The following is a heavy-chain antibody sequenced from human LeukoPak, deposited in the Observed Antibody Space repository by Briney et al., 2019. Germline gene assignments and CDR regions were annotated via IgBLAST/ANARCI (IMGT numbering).Heavy chain of an antibody. J-gene: IGHJ4*02. Sequence: GGSLRLSCAASGFTVSSNYMSWVRQAPGKRLEWDSVIYSGGSTYYADSVKGRFTISRDNSKNTLYLQMNSLRAEDTAVYYCARAVLSPDSSGWGGYYFDYWGQGTLVTVSS. CDR2: IYSGGST. CDR1: GFTVSSNY. CDR3: ARAVLSPDSSGWGGYYFDY. V-gene: IGHV3-53*01. D-gene: IGHD6-19*01.